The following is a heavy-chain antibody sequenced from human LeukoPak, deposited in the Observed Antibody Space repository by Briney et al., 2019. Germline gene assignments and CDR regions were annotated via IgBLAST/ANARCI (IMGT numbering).Heavy chain of an antibody. J-gene: IGHJ4*02. D-gene: IGHD6-13*01. V-gene: IGHV3-7*01. CDR1: EFTFSGYW. Sequence: GGSLSLSCAASEFTFSGYWMSWVRQAPGKGPERVANINQDGSEKHYVDSVKGRFTISRDNAKNSLFVQMNSPRVEDKAVFYCARDGFVGAADYWGQGTLVTVSS. CDR3: ARDGFVGAADY. CDR2: INQDGSEK.